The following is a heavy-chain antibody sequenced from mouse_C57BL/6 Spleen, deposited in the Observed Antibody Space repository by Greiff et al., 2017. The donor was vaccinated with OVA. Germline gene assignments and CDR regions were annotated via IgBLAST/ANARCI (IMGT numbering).Heavy chain of an antibody. CDR1: GYAFTNYL. V-gene: IGHV1-54*01. Sequence: VKLQESGAELVRPGTSVKVSCKASGYAFTNYLIEWVKQRPGQGLEWIGVINPGSGGTNYNEKFKGKATLTADKSSSTAYMQLSSLTSEDSAVYFCARSDGPSWFAYWGQGTLVTVSA. CDR3: ARSDGPSWFAY. D-gene: IGHD2-3*01. J-gene: IGHJ3*01. CDR2: INPGSGGT.